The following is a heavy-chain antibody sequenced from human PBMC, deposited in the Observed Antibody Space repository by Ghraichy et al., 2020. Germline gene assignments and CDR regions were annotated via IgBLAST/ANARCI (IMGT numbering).Heavy chain of an antibody. CDR1: GGSISSSSYY. J-gene: IGHJ4*02. CDR3: ARSIRGSSSDY. V-gene: IGHV4-39*01. D-gene: IGHD6-13*01. CDR2: IYYSGST. Sequence: SETLSLTCTVSGGSISSSSYYWGWIRQPPGKGLEWIGSIYYSGSTYYNPSLKSRVTISVDTSKNQFSLKLSSVTAADTAVYYCARSIRGSSSDYWGQGTLVTVSS.